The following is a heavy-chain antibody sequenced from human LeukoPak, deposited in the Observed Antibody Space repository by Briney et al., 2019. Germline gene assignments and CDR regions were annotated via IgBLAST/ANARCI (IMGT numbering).Heavy chain of an antibody. V-gene: IGHV3-30*18. D-gene: IGHD5/OR15-5a*01. CDR1: GFTFSSYG. CDR2: ISYDGSNK. Sequence: PGGSLRLSCAASGFTFSSYGMHWVRQAPGKGLEWVAVISYDGSNKYYADSVKGRFTISRDNSKNTLHLQMNSLRAEDTAVYYCAKDSTYDPWGQGTLVTVSS. CDR3: AKDSTYDP. J-gene: IGHJ5*02.